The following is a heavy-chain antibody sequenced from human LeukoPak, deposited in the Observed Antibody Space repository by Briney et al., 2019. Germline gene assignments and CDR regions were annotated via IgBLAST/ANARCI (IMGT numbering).Heavy chain of an antibody. CDR3: ARGGGYSGYDSNWFDP. Sequence: SETLSLTCTVSGASISSYYWSWIRQPPGKGLEWIGYIYYSGSTNYNPSLKSRVTISVDTSKNQFSLKLSSVTAADTAVYYCARGGGYSGYDSNWFDPWGQGTLVTVSS. V-gene: IGHV4-59*01. D-gene: IGHD5-12*01. J-gene: IGHJ5*02. CDR2: IYYSGST. CDR1: GASISSYY.